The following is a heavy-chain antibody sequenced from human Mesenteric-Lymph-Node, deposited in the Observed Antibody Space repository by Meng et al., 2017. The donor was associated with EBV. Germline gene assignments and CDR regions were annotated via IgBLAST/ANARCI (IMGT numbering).Heavy chain of an antibody. D-gene: IGHD3-10*01. CDR3: ARDGGGYYGWGAFDY. Sequence: QVQVVESGGGVVQPGRSLRLSCAASGFTFSNFAIHWVRQAPGKGLEWVAVISSDGTNKYYTDSVKGRFTVSRDDSKNTHYLEMNSLRVEDTAIYYCARDGGGYYGWGAFDYWGQGTLVTVSS. V-gene: IGHV3-30-3*01. CDR1: GFTFSNFA. CDR2: ISSDGTNK. J-gene: IGHJ4*02.